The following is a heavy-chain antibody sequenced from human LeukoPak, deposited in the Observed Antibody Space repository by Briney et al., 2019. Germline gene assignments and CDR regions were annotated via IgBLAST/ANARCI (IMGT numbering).Heavy chain of an antibody. Sequence: PGGSLRLSCAASGFTFSSYSMNWVRQAPGKGLEWVSSISSSSSYIYYADSVKGRFTISGDNAKNSLYLQMNSLRVEDTAVYYCARDGGEWELDYWGQGTLVTVSS. D-gene: IGHD1-26*01. CDR3: ARDGGEWELDY. V-gene: IGHV3-21*01. CDR1: GFTFSSYS. J-gene: IGHJ4*02. CDR2: ISSSSSYI.